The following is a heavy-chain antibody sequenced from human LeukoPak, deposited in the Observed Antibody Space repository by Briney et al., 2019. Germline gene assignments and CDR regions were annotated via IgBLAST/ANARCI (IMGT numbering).Heavy chain of an antibody. D-gene: IGHD6-19*01. Sequence: ASVKVSCKASGYTFTSYGVSWVRQAPGQGLEWMGWISAYNGNTNYAQKVQARVTMTRDTSTSTAYMELRSLRSDDTAVYYCANLPLNSGVDYWGQGTLVTVSS. CDR3: ANLPLNSGVDY. CDR2: ISAYNGNT. V-gene: IGHV1-18*01. CDR1: GYTFTSYG. J-gene: IGHJ4*02.